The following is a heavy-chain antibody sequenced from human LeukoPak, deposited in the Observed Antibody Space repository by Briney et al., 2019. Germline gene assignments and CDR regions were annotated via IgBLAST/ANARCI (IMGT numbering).Heavy chain of an antibody. D-gene: IGHD5-18*01. V-gene: IGHV3-53*04. CDR3: ARDSGDSYGYFDY. Sequence: GGSLRLSCAASGFTFSSYAMSWVRQAPGKGLEWVSVIYSGGSTYYADSVKGRFTISRHNSKNTLYLQMNSLRAEDTAVYYCARDSGDSYGYFDYWGQGTLVTVSS. CDR1: GFTFSSYA. CDR2: IYSGGST. J-gene: IGHJ4*02.